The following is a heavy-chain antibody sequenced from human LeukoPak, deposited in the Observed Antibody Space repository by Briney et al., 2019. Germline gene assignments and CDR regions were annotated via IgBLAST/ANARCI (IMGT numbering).Heavy chain of an antibody. CDR2: IYYSGST. Sequence: NPSETLSLTCTVSGGSISSYYWSWIRQPPGKGLEWIGYIYYSGSTNYNPSLKSRVTISVDTSKNQFSLKLSSVTAADTAVYYCAGGDNYYDSSGYYLNWGQGTLVTVSS. CDR3: AGGDNYYDSSGYYLN. CDR1: GGSISSYY. J-gene: IGHJ4*02. V-gene: IGHV4-59*01. D-gene: IGHD3-22*01.